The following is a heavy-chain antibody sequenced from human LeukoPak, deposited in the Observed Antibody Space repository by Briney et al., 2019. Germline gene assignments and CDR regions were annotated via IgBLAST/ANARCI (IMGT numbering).Heavy chain of an antibody. Sequence: ASVKVSCKASGYTSTSYAMHWVRQAPGQRLEWMGWINAGNGNTKYSQKFQGRVTITRDTSASTAYMELSSLRSEDTAVYYCARVLLWFGGFDYWGQGTLVTVSS. CDR1: GYTSTSYA. V-gene: IGHV1-3*01. D-gene: IGHD3-10*01. CDR3: ARVLLWFGGFDY. CDR2: INAGNGNT. J-gene: IGHJ4*02.